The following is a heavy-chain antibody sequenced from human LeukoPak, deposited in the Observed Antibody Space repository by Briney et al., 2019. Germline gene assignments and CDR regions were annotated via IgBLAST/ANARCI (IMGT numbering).Heavy chain of an antibody. D-gene: IGHD5-18*01. J-gene: IGHJ4*02. CDR1: GFTPSSYA. Sequence: RGSLRLSCAAAGFTPSSYAMSWVRPAPGKGLEWVSAISGSGGSTYYADSVKGRFTISRDNSKNTLYLQMNSLRAEDTAVYYCAKERIQLWKYYFDYWGQGTLVTVSS. V-gene: IGHV3-23*01. CDR2: ISGSGGST. CDR3: AKERIQLWKYYFDY.